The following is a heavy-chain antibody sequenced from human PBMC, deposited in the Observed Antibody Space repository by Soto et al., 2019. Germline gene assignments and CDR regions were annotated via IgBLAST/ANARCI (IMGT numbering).Heavy chain of an antibody. D-gene: IGHD5-12*01. CDR1: GGSISSGGYY. CDR3: ARVKGDGYNWWGPNWFDP. V-gene: IGHV4-31*03. J-gene: IGHJ5*02. Sequence: PSETLSLTCTVSGGSISSGGYYWSWIRQHPGKGLEWIGYIYYSGSTYYNPSLKSRVTISVDTSKNQFSLKLSSVTAADTAVYYCARVKGDGYNWWGPNWFDPWGQGTLVTVSS. CDR2: IYYSGST.